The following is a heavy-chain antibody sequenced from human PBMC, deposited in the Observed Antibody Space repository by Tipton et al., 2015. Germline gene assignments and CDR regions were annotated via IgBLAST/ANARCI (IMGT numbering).Heavy chain of an antibody. CDR2: IYYSGST. V-gene: IGHV4-59*01. J-gene: IGHJ5*02. CDR1: GGSISSYY. Sequence: TLSLTCIVSGGSISSYYWSWVRQPPGKGLEWIGNIYYSGSTNYNPSLKSRVTISVDTSKNHFSLKLSSVSAADTAVYYCARRSTASGPPGRFDPWGQGTLVTVSS. D-gene: IGHD5-12*01. CDR3: ARRSTASGPPGRFDP.